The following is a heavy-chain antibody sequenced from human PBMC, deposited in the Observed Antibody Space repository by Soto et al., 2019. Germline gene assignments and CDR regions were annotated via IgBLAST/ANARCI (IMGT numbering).Heavy chain of an antibody. V-gene: IGHV4-39*01. CDR3: ASNYDRSGYYADY. J-gene: IGHJ4*02. Sequence: QLQLQESGPGLVKPSETLSLTCTVSGGSISSSSYYWGWIRQPPGKGLEWIGSIYYSGSTYYNPSLKSRVTISVDTSKNQFSLKLSSVTAADTAVYYCASNYDRSGYYADYWGQGTLVTVSS. CDR1: GGSISSSSYY. CDR2: IYYSGST. D-gene: IGHD3-22*01.